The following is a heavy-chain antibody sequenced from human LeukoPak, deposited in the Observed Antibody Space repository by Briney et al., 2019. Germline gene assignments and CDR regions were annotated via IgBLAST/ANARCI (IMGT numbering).Heavy chain of an antibody. D-gene: IGHD3-3*01. Sequence: SETLSLTCTVSGGSISSGSYYWSWIRQPAGKGLEWIGRIYTSGSTNYNPSLKSRVTISVDTSKNQFSLKLSSVTAADTAVYYCARVPRIDFWSGYYLDWGQGTLVTVSS. CDR1: GGSISSGSYY. CDR2: IYTSGST. J-gene: IGHJ4*02. CDR3: ARVPRIDFWSGYYLD. V-gene: IGHV4-61*02.